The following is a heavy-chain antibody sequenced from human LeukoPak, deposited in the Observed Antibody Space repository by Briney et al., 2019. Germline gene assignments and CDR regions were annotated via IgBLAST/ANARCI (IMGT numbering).Heavy chain of an antibody. CDR3: AREQKGKTVAGGFDY. CDR2: ISSSSSYI. D-gene: IGHD6-19*01. J-gene: IGHJ4*02. Sequence: GGSLRLSCAASGFTFSSYSMNWVRQAPGKGLEWVSSISSSSSYIYYADSVKGRFTISRDNAKNSLYLQMNSLRAEDTAVYYCAREQKGKTVAGGFDYWGQGTLVTVSS. V-gene: IGHV3-21*04. CDR1: GFTFSSYS.